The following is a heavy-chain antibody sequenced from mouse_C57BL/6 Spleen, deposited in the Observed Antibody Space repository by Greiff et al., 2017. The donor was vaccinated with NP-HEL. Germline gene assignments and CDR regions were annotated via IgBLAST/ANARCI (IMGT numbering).Heavy chain of an antibody. V-gene: IGHV1-55*01. CDR1: GYTFTSYW. CDR3: ARDSDD. CDR2: IYPGSGGT. J-gene: IGHJ2*01. Sequence: QVQLQQPGAELVKPGASVKMSCTASGYTFTSYWITWVKQRPGQGLEWIGDIYPGSGGTNYTAKFKCQATLTADTSSNTAYMQLSSLTSEDTAVYYCARDSDDWGQGTTLTVSS.